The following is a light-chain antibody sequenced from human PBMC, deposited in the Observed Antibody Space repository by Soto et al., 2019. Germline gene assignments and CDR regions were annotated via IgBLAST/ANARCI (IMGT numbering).Light chain of an antibody. CDR1: QNIYSN. CDR3: HQRQYWPPIT. Sequence: IVMTQSPPTLSVSPGERATVSCRASQNIYSNIAWYQQRPGQAPRLLISDASNRATGIPARFSGSGSGTDFTLTISSLEPEDFAVYYCHQRQYWPPITFGQGTRLEIK. V-gene: IGKV3-11*01. CDR2: DAS. J-gene: IGKJ5*01.